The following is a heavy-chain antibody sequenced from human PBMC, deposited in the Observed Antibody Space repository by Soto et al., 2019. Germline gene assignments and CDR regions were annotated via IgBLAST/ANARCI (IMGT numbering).Heavy chain of an antibody. CDR2: IYYSGST. Sequence: ASETLSLTCTVSGGSISSGGYYWSWIRQHPGKGLEWIGYIYYSGSTYYNPSLKSRVTISVDTSKNQFSLKLSSVTAADTAVYYCARGEVLQYFDWLLFPWFDPWGQGTLVTVSS. V-gene: IGHV4-31*03. CDR1: GGSISSGGYY. D-gene: IGHD3-9*01. J-gene: IGHJ5*02. CDR3: ARGEVLQYFDWLLFPWFDP.